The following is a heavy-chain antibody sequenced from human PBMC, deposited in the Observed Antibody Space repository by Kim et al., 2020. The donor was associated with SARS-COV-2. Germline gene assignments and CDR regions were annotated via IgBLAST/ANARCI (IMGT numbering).Heavy chain of an antibody. CDR2: IFSAGYI. J-gene: IGHJ4*02. V-gene: IGHV3-53*01. CDR1: GFTVNSYH. CDR3: ATSVGARFTY. D-gene: IGHD6-6*01. Sequence: GGSLRLSCAASGFTVNSYHMSWVRQAPGKGLEWVSSIFSAGYIYYADSVKGRFTISRDISKNTLYLEMNNLRPGDTAVYYCATSVGARFTYWGQGTLVTVSS.